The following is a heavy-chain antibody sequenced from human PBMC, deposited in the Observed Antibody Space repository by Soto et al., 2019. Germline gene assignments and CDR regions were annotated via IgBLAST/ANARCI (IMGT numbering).Heavy chain of an antibody. Sequence: PSETLSLTCAVSGGSISSSNWWSWVRQPPGKGLEWIGEIYHSGSTNYNPSLKSRVTISLDKSKNQFSLKLSSVTAADTAVYYCATTPYGISTSCYPMDAFDIWGQGTMVTVS. J-gene: IGHJ3*02. V-gene: IGHV4-4*02. D-gene: IGHD2-2*01. CDR1: GGSISSSNW. CDR3: ATTPYGISTSCYPMDAFDI. CDR2: IYHSGST.